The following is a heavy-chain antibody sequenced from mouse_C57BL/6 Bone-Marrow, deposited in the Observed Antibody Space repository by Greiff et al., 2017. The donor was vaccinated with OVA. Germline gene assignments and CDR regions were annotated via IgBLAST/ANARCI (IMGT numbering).Heavy chain of an antibody. CDR1: GFTFSSYG. CDR2: ISSGGSYT. V-gene: IGHV5-6*01. Sequence: EVKLVESGGDLVKPGGSLKLSCAASGFTFSSYGMSWVRQTPDKRLEWVATISSGGSYTYSPDSVKGRFTISRDNAKNTLYLQMSSLKSEDTAMYYCARVNLAWFAYWGQGTLVTVSA. CDR3: ARVNLAWFAY. J-gene: IGHJ3*01. D-gene: IGHD1-3*01.